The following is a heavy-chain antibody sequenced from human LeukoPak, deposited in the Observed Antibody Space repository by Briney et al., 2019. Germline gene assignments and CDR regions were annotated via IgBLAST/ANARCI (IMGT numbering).Heavy chain of an antibody. V-gene: IGHV3-23*01. Sequence: GGSLRLSCAASGFTFNSYAMSWVRQAPGKGLEWVSAISGSGGSTYYADSVKGRFTISRDNAKNTLYLQMNSLRAEDTAVYYCARGASVDRTYNYYDYWGQETLVTVSS. D-gene: IGHD5-24*01. CDR1: GFTFNSYA. CDR2: ISGSGGST. CDR3: ARGASVDRTYNYYDY. J-gene: IGHJ4*02.